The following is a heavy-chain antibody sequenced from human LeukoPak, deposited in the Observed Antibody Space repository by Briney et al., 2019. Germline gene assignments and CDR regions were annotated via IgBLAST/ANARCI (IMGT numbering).Heavy chain of an antibody. CDR3: AKGYYCDSSGYPYYFDY. D-gene: IGHD3-22*01. Sequence: PGRSLRLSCAASGFTSDDYAMHWVRQAPGKGLEWVSGISWNSGSIGYADSVKGRFTISRDNAKNSLYLQMNSLRAEDMALYYCAKGYYCDSSGYPYYFDYWGQGTLVTVSS. V-gene: IGHV3-9*02. CDR2: ISWNSGSI. J-gene: IGHJ4*02. CDR1: GFTSDDYA.